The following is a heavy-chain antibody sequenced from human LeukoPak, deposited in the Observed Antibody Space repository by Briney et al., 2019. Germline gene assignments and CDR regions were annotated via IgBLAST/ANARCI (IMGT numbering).Heavy chain of an antibody. J-gene: IGHJ4*02. V-gene: IGHV4-34*01. Sequence: SETLSLTCAVYGGSFSGYYWSWIRQPPGKGLEWIGEINHSGSTNYNPSLKSRVTISVDTSKNQFSLKLSSVTAADTAVYYCARAPGITIFGVVIPSRPALNFEYWGQGTLVTVSS. CDR3: ARAPGITIFGVVIPSRPALNFEY. D-gene: IGHD3-3*01. CDR1: GGSFSGYY. CDR2: INHSGST.